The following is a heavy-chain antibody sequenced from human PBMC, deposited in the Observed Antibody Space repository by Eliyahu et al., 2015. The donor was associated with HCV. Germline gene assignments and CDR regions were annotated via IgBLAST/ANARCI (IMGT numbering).Heavy chain of an antibody. CDR2: IWYDGSNK. CDR3: ARDFPAYCSSTSCFIDY. J-gene: IGHJ4*02. Sequence: QVQLVESGGGVVQPGRSLRLXCAASGFTFSSYGMHWVRQAPGKGLEWVAVIWYDGSNKYYADSVKGRFTISRDNSKNTLYLQMNSLRAEDTAVYYCARDFPAYCSSTSCFIDYWGQGTLVTVSS. V-gene: IGHV3-33*01. D-gene: IGHD2-2*01. CDR1: GFTFSSYG.